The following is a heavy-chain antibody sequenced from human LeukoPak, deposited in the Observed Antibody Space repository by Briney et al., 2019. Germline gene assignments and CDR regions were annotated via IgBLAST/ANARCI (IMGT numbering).Heavy chain of an antibody. CDR1: GFAVSSNY. J-gene: IGHJ4*02. V-gene: IGHV3-53*01. D-gene: IGHD3-10*01. CDR2: IYSDGRT. CDR3: AKVKGWYGEGYFDY. Sequence: VGLLRLSCAASGFAVSSNYMNWVRQAPGKGLEWVSVIYSDGRTYYADSVKGRFTISRDISKNTLFLQMTSLRAEDTAVYYCAKVKGWYGEGYFDYWGQGTLVTASS.